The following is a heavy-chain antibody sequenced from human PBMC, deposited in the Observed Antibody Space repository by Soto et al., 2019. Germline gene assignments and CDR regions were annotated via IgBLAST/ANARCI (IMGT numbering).Heavy chain of an antibody. V-gene: IGHV3-30*03. D-gene: IGHD3-3*01. CDR2: ISYDGSNK. J-gene: IGHJ4*02. CDR1: GFTFSSYG. CDR3: SSDLKVPYYDFFSPVD. Sequence: GGSLRLSCAASGFTFSSYGMHWVRQAPGKGLEWVAVISYDGSNKYYADSVKGRFTISRDNTKNTLYLQMNSLRAADPASYYSSSDLKVPYYDFFSPVDWGQGTLVTVSS.